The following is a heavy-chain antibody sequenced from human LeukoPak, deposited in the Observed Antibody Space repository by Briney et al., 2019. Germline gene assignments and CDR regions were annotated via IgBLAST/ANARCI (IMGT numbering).Heavy chain of an antibody. V-gene: IGHV3-23*01. J-gene: IGHJ4*02. Sequence: GGSLRLSCAASGFGFSSSAMAWVRQAPGKGLEWVSAISGNGGSTYYADSVKGRFTISRDNSKNTLYLQMNSLRAEDTAVYYCAKDRGLRSLYYFDYWGQGTLVTVSS. CDR3: AKDRGLRSLYYFDY. CDR1: GFGFSSSA. D-gene: IGHD3-3*01. CDR2: ISGNGGST.